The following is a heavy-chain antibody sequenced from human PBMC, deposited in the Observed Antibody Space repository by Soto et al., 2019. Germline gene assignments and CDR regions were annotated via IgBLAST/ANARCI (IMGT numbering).Heavy chain of an antibody. D-gene: IGHD3-10*01. J-gene: IGHJ6*02. Sequence: SETLSLTCAVSGGSISSSNWWSWVRQPPGKGLEWIGEIFHSGSTNYNPSLKSRVTISVDTSKNQFSLKLSSVTAADTAVYYCARHVSAYYGSGSYSVYYYYGMDVWGQGTTVTVSS. CDR1: GGSISSSNW. CDR2: IFHSGST. CDR3: ARHVSAYYGSGSYSVYYYYGMDV. V-gene: IGHV4-4*02.